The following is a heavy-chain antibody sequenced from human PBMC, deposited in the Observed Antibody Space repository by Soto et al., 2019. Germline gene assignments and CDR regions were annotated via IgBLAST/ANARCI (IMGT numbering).Heavy chain of an antibody. CDR3: ARAPGYSYGYN. CDR1: GYTFTSYA. D-gene: IGHD5-18*01. CDR2: INAGNGNT. Sequence: QVQLVQSGAEVKKPGASVKVSCKASGYTFTSYAMHWVRQAPGQRLEWMGWINAGNGNTKYSQKFQGRVTITRDTSAGTAYMELSSLRSEDTAVYYCARAPGYSYGYNWGQGTLVTVST. J-gene: IGHJ4*02. V-gene: IGHV1-3*01.